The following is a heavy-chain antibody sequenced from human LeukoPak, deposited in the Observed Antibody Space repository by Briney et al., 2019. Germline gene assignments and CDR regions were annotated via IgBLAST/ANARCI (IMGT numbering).Heavy chain of an antibody. Sequence: SETLSLTCTVSGGSLSSSSYYWGWVRQPPGKGLEWLGSIYYSGSTHYNPSLKRRVTISGDTSKNQFSLKLSSVTAADTAVYYCARRRIQLWLRRHNTAFDYWGQGTLVTVSS. J-gene: IGHJ4*02. CDR3: ARRRIQLWLRRHNTAFDY. CDR2: IYYSGST. CDR1: GGSLSSSSYY. D-gene: IGHD5-18*01. V-gene: IGHV4-39*07.